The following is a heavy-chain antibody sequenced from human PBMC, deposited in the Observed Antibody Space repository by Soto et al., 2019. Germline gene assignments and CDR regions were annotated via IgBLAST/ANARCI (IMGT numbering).Heavy chain of an antibody. CDR1: GGSISSSSYY. CDR2: IYYSGST. CDR3: ATTTVTTPPYYYYGMDV. Sequence: SETLSLTCTVSGGSISSSSYYWGWIRQPPGKGLEWIESIYYSGSTYYNPSLKSRVTISVDTSKNQFSLKLSSVTAADTAVYYCATTTVTTPPYYYYGMDVWGQGTTVTVSS. D-gene: IGHD4-4*01. V-gene: IGHV4-39*01. J-gene: IGHJ6*02.